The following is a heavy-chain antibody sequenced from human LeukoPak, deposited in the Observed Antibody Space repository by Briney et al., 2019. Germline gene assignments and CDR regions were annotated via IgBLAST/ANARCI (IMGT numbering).Heavy chain of an antibody. V-gene: IGHV3-21*01. Sequence: GGSLRLSCAASGFTFSSYGMHWVRQAPGKGLEWVSSISSSSTYIYYADSVKGRFTISRDNAKNSMYLQMNSLRAEDTAVYYCARDRITVAGAFDYWGQGTLVTVSS. J-gene: IGHJ4*02. CDR1: GFTFSSYG. CDR2: ISSSSTYI. CDR3: ARDRITVAGAFDY. D-gene: IGHD6-19*01.